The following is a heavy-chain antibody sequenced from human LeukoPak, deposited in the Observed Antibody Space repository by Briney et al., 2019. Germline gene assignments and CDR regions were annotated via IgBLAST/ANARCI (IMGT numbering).Heavy chain of an antibody. CDR2: IDNFGSI. J-gene: IGHJ4*02. V-gene: IGHV3-53*01. CDR1: DFNINNNY. Sequence: AGGSLRLSCTAPDFNINNNYMNWVRQAPGKGLEWVSLIDNFGSIYYRDSVKGRFTISGDISKSTLYLHMNTLSAEDTAVYYCAGGTYYGSGGRPGYFDHWGQGILVTVSS. D-gene: IGHD3-10*01. CDR3: AGGTYYGSGGRPGYFDH.